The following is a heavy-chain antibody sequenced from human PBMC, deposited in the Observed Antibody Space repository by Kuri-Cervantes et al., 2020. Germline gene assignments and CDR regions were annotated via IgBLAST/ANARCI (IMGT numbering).Heavy chain of an antibody. CDR2: ISSSGSTI. D-gene: IGHD3-10*01. V-gene: IGHV3-11*04. CDR1: GFTFSDYY. CDR3: VRAVEGSGPSPPPFQH. J-gene: IGHJ1*01. Sequence: GESLKISCAASGFTFSDYYMSWIRQAPGKGLEWVSYISSSGSTIYYADSVKGRFTISRDNAKNSLYLQMDSLRAEDTAVYHCVRAVEGSGPSPPPFQHWGQGTLVTVSS.